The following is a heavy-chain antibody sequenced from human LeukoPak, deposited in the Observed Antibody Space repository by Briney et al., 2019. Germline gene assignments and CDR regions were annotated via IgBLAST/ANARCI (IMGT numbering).Heavy chain of an antibody. Sequence: APVKVSCKASGYTFTGYYMHWVRQAPGQGLEWMGWINPNSGGTNYAQKFQGRVTMTRDTSISTAYMELSRLRSDDTAVYYCARAKVGATAGFDYWGQGTLVTVSS. CDR1: GYTFTGYY. V-gene: IGHV1-2*02. CDR3: ARAKVGATAGFDY. CDR2: INPNSGGT. D-gene: IGHD1-26*01. J-gene: IGHJ4*02.